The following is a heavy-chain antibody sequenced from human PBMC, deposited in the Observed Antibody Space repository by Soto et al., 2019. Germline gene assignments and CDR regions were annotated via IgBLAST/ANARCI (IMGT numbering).Heavy chain of an antibody. J-gene: IGHJ6*01. CDR1: GYTFTSYG. CDR2: ISAYNGNT. CDR3: ARDFYYYDSSGYFYYYGMDV. V-gene: IGHV1-18*01. D-gene: IGHD3-22*01. Sequence: ASVKVSCKASGYTFTSYGISWVRQAPGQGLEWMGWISAYNGNTNYAQKLQGRVTMTTDTSTSTAYMELRSLRSDDTAVYYCARDFYYYDSSGYFYYYGMDVLGQGNTVTVS.